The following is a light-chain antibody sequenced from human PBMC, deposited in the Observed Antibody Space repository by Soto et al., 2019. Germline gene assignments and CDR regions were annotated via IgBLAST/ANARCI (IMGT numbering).Light chain of an antibody. Sequence: EIVLTQSPGTLSLSPGERATLSCRASQSVSSSYLAWYQQKPGQAPRLLIYGASSRATGIPDRFSGSGSGTEFTLTISRLQSEDFAVYYCQQYNNWPTWTFGQGTKVDIK. V-gene: IGKV3-20*01. CDR1: QSVSSSY. J-gene: IGKJ1*01. CDR3: QQYNNWPTWT. CDR2: GAS.